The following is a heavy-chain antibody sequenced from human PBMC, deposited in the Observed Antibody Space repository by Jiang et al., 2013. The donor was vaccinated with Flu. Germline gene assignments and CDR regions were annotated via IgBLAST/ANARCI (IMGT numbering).Heavy chain of an antibody. CDR3: AKDAYHLDSSGFEVVGAFDV. V-gene: IGHV3-30*18. D-gene: IGHD3-22*01. CDR1: GFTFDDYG. CDR2: ILYDGSKK. J-gene: IGHJ3*01. Sequence: QLLESGGGVVRPGGSVRLSCAASGFTFDDYGMHWVRQAPGKGLEWVAVILYDGSKKYNGDSVKGRFTISRDNSKNTLYLQVDSLRVEDTAVYFCAKDAYHLDSSGFEVVGAFDVWGQGTMVTVSS.